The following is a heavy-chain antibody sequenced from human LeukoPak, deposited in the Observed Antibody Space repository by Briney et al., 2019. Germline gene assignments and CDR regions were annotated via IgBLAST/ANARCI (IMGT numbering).Heavy chain of an antibody. CDR2: INHSGST. D-gene: IGHD3-10*01. Sequence: PSETLSLTCAVYGGPFSGYYWSWIRQPPGKGLEWIGEINHSGSTNYNPSLKSRVTISVDTSKNQFSLKLSSVTAADTAVYYCAGLSSITMGWGVGDYYYGMDVWGQGTTVTVSS. V-gene: IGHV4-34*01. CDR3: AGLSSITMGWGVGDYYYGMDV. CDR1: GGPFSGYY. J-gene: IGHJ6*02.